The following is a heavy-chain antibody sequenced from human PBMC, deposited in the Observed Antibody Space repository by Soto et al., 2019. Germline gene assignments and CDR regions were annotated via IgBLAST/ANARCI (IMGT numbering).Heavy chain of an antibody. J-gene: IGHJ5*02. CDR1: GGPISSYY. CDR2: IFYTGNT. Sequence: LSLTCTVSGGPISSYYWSWIRQSPGKGLEWIGQIFYTGNTDYNPPLKSRVTMSVDIPKKQFSLKLRSVTAADTAMYFCARNNVRGVSNSYNWIDPWGQGTLVTSPQ. CDR3: ARNNVRGVSNSYNWIDP. V-gene: IGHV4-59*01. D-gene: IGHD3-10*01.